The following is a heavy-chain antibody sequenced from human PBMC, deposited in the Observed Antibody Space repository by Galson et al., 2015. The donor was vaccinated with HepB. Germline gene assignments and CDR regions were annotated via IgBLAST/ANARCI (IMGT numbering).Heavy chain of an antibody. CDR1: GYTFTGYY. J-gene: IGHJ4*02. D-gene: IGHD1/OR15-1a*01. CDR3: ARVRREPREQYYFDY. V-gene: IGHV1-2*02. CDR2: TNPNSGGT. Sequence: SVKVSCKASGYTFTGYYMHWGRQAPGQGLEWMGWTNPNSGGTNYAQKFQGRVTMTRDTSISTAYMELSRLRSDDTAVYYCARVRREPREQYYFDYWGQGTLVTVSS.